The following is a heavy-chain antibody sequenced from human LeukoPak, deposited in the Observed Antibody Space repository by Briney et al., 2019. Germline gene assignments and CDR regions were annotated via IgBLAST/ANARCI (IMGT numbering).Heavy chain of an antibody. J-gene: IGHJ4*02. Sequence: GGSLRLSCAASGFTFSSYSMSWVRQAPGKGLEWVSFISSSNSYIYYADSVKGRLTISRDNAKNSLYLQMNSLRAEDAAVYYCARDDAYYDSSGYQNYFDYWGQGTLVTVSS. CDR2: ISSSNSYI. CDR3: ARDDAYYDSSGYQNYFDY. V-gene: IGHV3-21*01. CDR1: GFTFSSYS. D-gene: IGHD3-22*01.